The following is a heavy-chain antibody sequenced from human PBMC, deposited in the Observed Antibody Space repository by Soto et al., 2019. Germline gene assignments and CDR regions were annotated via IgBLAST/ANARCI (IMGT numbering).Heavy chain of an antibody. Sequence: EVQLVESGGGLVKPGGSLRLSCAASGFTFSSYSMNWVRQAPGKGLEWVSSISSSSSYIYYADSVKGRFTISRDNAKNSLYLQMNSLRAEDTAVYYCARVFGGVIVNKYYYYGMDVWGQGTTVTVSS. CDR2: ISSSSSYI. D-gene: IGHD3-16*02. CDR1: GFTFSSYS. CDR3: ARVFGGVIVNKYYYYGMDV. J-gene: IGHJ6*02. V-gene: IGHV3-21*01.